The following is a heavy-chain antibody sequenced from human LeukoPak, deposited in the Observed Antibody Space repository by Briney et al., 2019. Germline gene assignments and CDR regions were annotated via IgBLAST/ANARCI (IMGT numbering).Heavy chain of an antibody. Sequence: ASLKDSCKASGYTFTGYYMHWVRQAPGQGLEWMGWINPNSGGTNYAQKFQGRVTMTTDTSIRTAYMELSRLRSDDTAVYYCARGRRTLYCSGGSCYDNSYYYGMDVWGQGTTVTVSS. CDR1: GYTFTGYY. CDR2: INPNSGGT. CDR3: ARGRRTLYCSGGSCYDNSYYYGMDV. J-gene: IGHJ6*02. D-gene: IGHD2-15*01. V-gene: IGHV1-2*02.